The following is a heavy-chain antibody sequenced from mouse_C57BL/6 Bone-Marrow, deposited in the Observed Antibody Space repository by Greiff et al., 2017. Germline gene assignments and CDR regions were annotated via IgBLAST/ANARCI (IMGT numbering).Heavy chain of an antibody. CDR3: ARWNYYGSSYY. V-gene: IGHV1-64*01. D-gene: IGHD1-1*01. J-gene: IGHJ2*01. CDR1: GYTFTSYW. CDR2: IHPNSGST. Sequence: QVQLKQPGAELVKPGASVKLSCKASGYTFTSYWMHWVKQRPGQGLEWIGMIHPNSGSTNYNEKFKSKATLTVDKSSSTAYMQLSSLTSEDSAVYYCARWNYYGSSYYWGQGTTLTVSS.